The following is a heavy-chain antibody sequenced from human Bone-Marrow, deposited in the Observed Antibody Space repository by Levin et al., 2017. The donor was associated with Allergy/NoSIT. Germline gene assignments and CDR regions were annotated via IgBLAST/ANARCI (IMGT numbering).Heavy chain of an antibody. V-gene: IGHV4-31*03. D-gene: IGHD4-11*01. CDR2: IYYGGST. CDR3: ARVKSKGSGKAFQY. CDR1: GDSVSNGICY. J-gene: IGHJ1*01. Sequence: SQTLSLTCTVSGDSVSNGICYWSWIRQHPGKGLEWIGHIYYGGSTYYNPSLKSRVDISLDTSQNQFSLRLTSVTAADTAVYYCARVKSKGSGKAFQYWGQGALVTVSS.